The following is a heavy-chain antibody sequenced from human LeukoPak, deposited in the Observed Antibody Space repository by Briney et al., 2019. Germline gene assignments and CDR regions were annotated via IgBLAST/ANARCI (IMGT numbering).Heavy chain of an antibody. J-gene: IGHJ4*02. Sequence: PGGSLRLSCTASGFTFGDYAMSWFRQAPGKGLEWVGFIRSKAYGGTTEYAASVKGRFTISRDDSKSIAYLQMNSLKTEDTAVYYCTRDKEITFGGVISCDWGQGTLVTVSS. D-gene: IGHD3-16*01. CDR3: TRDKEITFGGVISCD. CDR1: GFTFGDYA. CDR2: IRSKAYGGTT. V-gene: IGHV3-49*03.